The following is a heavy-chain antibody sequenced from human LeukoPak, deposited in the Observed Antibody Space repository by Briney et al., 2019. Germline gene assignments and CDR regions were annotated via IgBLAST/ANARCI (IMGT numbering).Heavy chain of an antibody. V-gene: IGHV3-66*01. CDR1: GFTVSSSY. Sequence: GGSLRLSCAVSGFTVSSSYMSWVRQVPGKGLEWVSVIYSGGSTYYPDSVKGRFTISRDNSKNTLYLQMNSLRAEDTAVYYCATIVPDVVATLTFDYWGQGTLDTVSS. CDR2: IYSGGST. CDR3: ATIVPDVVATLTFDY. J-gene: IGHJ4*02. D-gene: IGHD2-15*01.